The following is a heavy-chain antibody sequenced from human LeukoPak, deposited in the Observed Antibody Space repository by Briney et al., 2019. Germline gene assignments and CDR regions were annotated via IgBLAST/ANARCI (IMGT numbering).Heavy chain of an antibody. Sequence: SETLSLTCTVSGGSISSYYWSWIRQPPAKGLEWIGYIYYSGSTNYSPSLKSRVTISVDTSKNQFSLKLSSVTAADTAVYYCARFRYSSGWVDYWGQGTLVTVSS. CDR2: IYYSGST. D-gene: IGHD6-19*01. CDR3: ARFRYSSGWVDY. J-gene: IGHJ4*02. CDR1: GGSISSYY. V-gene: IGHV4-59*08.